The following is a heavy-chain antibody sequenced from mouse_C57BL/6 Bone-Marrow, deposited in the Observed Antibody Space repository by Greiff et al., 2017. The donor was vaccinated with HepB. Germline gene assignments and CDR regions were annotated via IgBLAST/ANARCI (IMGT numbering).Heavy chain of an antibody. CDR2: INYDGSST. CDR3: ARDGHEAMDY. J-gene: IGHJ4*01. CDR1: GFTFSDYY. Sequence: EVKLVESEGGLVQPGSSMKLSCTASGFTFSDYYMAWVRQVPEKGLEWVANINYDGSSTYYLDSLKSRFIISRDNAKNILYLQMSSLKSEDTATYYCARDGHEAMDYWGQGTSVTVSS. D-gene: IGHD6-1*01. V-gene: IGHV5-16*01.